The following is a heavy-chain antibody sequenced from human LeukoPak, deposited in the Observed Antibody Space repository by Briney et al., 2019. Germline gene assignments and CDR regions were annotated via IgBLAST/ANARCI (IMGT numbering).Heavy chain of an antibody. CDR2: ISGSGGST. V-gene: IGHV3-23*01. D-gene: IGHD1/OR15-1a*01. Sequence: GGSLRLSCAASGFTFSSYAMSWVRQAPGKGLEWVSAISGSGGSTYYADSVKGRFTISRDNSKNTLYLEMNSLRAEDTAVYYCAKDWDREQSAFDYWGQGTLVTVSS. CDR1: GFTFSSYA. CDR3: AKDWDREQSAFDY. J-gene: IGHJ4*02.